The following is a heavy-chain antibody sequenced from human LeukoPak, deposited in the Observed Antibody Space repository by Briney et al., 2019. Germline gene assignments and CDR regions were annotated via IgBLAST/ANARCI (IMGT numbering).Heavy chain of an antibody. Sequence: PGGSLRLSCAASGFTFKTYTMHWVRQAPGMGLEWVSSISSSSSYIFYADSVKGRFTISRDNAKNSLYLQMSSLRAEDAAVYYCAKVEGGSSWSSGGRFDYWGQGTLVTVSS. D-gene: IGHD6-13*01. J-gene: IGHJ4*02. CDR1: GFTFKTYT. CDR2: ISSSSSYI. CDR3: AKVEGGSSWSSGGRFDY. V-gene: IGHV3-21*01.